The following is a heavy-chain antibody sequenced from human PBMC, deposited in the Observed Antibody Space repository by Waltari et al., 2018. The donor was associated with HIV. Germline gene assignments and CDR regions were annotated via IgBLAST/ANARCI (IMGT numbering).Heavy chain of an antibody. CDR3: ARGEYYDSSGPNVY. J-gene: IGHJ4*02. CDR2: IWYDGSNK. Sequence: QVQLVESGGGVVQPGRSLRLSCAASGFTFSSYGMHWVRQAPGKGLEWVAVIWYDGSNKYYADSVKGRFTISRDNSKNTLYLQMNSLRAEDTAVYYCARGEYYDSSGPNVYWGQGTLVTVAS. CDR1: GFTFSSYG. V-gene: IGHV3-33*01. D-gene: IGHD3-22*01.